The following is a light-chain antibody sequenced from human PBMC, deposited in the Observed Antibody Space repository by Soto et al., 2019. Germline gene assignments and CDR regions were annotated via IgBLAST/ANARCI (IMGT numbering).Light chain of an antibody. CDR3: SSYAGSINV. V-gene: IGLV2-8*01. CDR1: SSDVGGYNY. CDR2: EVN. Sequence: QSVLTQPPSASGSPGQSVAISCTGTSSDVGGYNYVSWYQQHPGKAPKLMIYEVNKRPSGVPDRFSGSKSGNTASLTVSGLQAEDEADYYGSSYAGSINVFGTGTKLTVL. J-gene: IGLJ1*01.